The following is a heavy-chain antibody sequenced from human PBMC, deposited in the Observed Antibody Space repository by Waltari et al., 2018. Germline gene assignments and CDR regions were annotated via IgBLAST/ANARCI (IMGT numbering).Heavy chain of an antibody. CDR1: GGSIISYY. CDR2: IYYSGST. J-gene: IGHJ3*02. V-gene: IGHV4-59*01. CDR3: ARSVETDDAFDI. Sequence: QVQLQESGPGLVKPSATLSLTCPVSGGSIISYYWSWIRQPPGKGLEWIGYIYYSGSTNYNPSLKSRVTISVDTSKNQFSLKLSSVTAADTAVYYCARSVETDDAFDIWGQGTMVTVSS.